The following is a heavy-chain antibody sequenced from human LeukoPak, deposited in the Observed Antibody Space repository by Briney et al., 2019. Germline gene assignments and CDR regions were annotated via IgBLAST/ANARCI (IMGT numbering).Heavy chain of an antibody. J-gene: IGHJ2*01. D-gene: IGHD6-19*01. V-gene: IGHV4-61*05. CDR1: GGSISSSSYY. Sequence: PSETLSLTCTVSGGSISSSSYYWSWIRQPPGKGLEWIGYIYYSGSTNYNPSLKSRVTISVDTSKNQFSLKLSSVTAADTAVYYCARRSSSGWSLYWYFDLWGRGTLVTVSS. CDR3: ARRSSSGWSLYWYFDL. CDR2: IYYSGST.